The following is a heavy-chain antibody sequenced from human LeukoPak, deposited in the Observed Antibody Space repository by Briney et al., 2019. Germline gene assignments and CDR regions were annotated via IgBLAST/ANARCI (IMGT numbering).Heavy chain of an antibody. CDR1: GFTVSSTY. J-gene: IGHJ4*02. Sequence: GGSLRLSCAASGFTVSSTYMSWVRQAPGKGLEWVSVIYSGGNTYYADSVKGRFTISRDNSKNTLYLQMNSLRVEDTAVYYCTRQFGDYWGQGTLVTVSS. CDR2: IYSGGNT. CDR3: TRQFGDY. D-gene: IGHD3-10*01. V-gene: IGHV3-53*01.